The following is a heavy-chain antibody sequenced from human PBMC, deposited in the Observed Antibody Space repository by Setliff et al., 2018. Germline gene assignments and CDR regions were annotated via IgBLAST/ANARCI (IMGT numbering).Heavy chain of an antibody. Sequence: SETLSLTCAVYGGSFSGYYWSWIRQPPGKGLEWIGEINHSGSTNYNPSLKSRVTTSVDTSKNQFSLKLSSVTAADTAVYYCASYRQDVNYWGQGTLVTVSS. D-gene: IGHD4-4*01. V-gene: IGHV4-34*01. CDR3: ASYRQDVNY. J-gene: IGHJ4*02. CDR2: INHSGST. CDR1: GGSFSGYY.